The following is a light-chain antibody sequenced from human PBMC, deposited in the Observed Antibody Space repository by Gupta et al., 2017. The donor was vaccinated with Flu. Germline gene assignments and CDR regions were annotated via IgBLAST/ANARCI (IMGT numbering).Light chain of an antibody. CDR2: AAS. CDR3: RQDQGYPPNT. V-gene: IGKV1-17*01. J-gene: IGKJ2*01. CDR1: QDIRKD. Sequence: IQMIHSPSSLSASIGDRVTITCRASQDIRKDLAWYQQIPGKAPKRLIYAASTWQSGVASRFGGSGFGKEVALTISSRQQEDFAPFYSRQDQGYPPNTFGQGTXLEIK.